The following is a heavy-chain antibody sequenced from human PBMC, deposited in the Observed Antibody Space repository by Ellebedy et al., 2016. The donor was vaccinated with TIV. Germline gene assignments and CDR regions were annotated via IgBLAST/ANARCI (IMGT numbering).Heavy chain of an antibody. CDR2: MNQDGSDK. J-gene: IGHJ3*01. D-gene: IGHD4-17*01. CDR3: ASDGSYGDYRSPTHALSF. V-gene: IGHV3-7*01. CDR1: GFSFRRYW. Sequence: GGSLRLSCAASGFSFRRYWGSGVRQAPGKGRQWVANMNQDGSDKYYVDSVRGHFTISRDNAKNSLYLQINSLRADDTAVYFCASDGSYGDYRSPTHALSFWGQGTMVTVSP.